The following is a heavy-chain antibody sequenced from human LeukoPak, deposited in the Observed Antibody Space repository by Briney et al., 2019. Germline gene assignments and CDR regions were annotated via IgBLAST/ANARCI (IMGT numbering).Heavy chain of an antibody. J-gene: IGHJ4*02. CDR2: IRSKAYGGTT. Sequence: GGSLRLSCTASGFTFGDYAMSWVRQARGKGLEGVGFIRSKAYGGTTEYAASVKGRFTISRDDSKSIAYLQMNSLKTEDTAVYYCTRAGYSYGFFFDYWGQGTLVTVSS. V-gene: IGHV3-49*04. CDR3: TRAGYSYGFFFDY. D-gene: IGHD5-18*01. CDR1: GFTFGDYA.